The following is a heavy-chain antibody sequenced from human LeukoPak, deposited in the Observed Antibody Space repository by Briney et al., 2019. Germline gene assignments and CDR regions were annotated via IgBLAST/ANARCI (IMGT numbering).Heavy chain of an antibody. J-gene: IGHJ4*02. CDR3: AGDTPPGGEYYFEY. Sequence: AGRSLRLSCAASGFSFSTYGVHWVRQAPDTGLEGLVLIWHDGSKEYYADCVKGRFTISRENSKNTLYLEMNSLRADDTAMYYCAGDTPPGGEYYFEYWGQGALVTVSS. V-gene: IGHV3-33*01. CDR2: IWHDGSKE. D-gene: IGHD3-16*01. CDR1: GFSFSTYG.